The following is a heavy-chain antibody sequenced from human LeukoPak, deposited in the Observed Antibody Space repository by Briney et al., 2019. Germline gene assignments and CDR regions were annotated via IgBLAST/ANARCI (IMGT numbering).Heavy chain of an antibody. J-gene: IGHJ4*02. V-gene: IGHV5-51*01. D-gene: IGHD3-22*01. CDR3: ARRGLYYDSTGYTSFSQTYYDY. CDR1: GYSITTYW. Sequence: GESLKISCKGSGYSITTYWIGWGRRLPGKGLEWRGIIYPGDSDTRYSPSFQGQVTISAHKSISTAYLQWSSLKASDTAMYYCARRGLYYDSTGYTSFSQTYYDYWGQGTLVTVS. CDR2: IYPGDSDT.